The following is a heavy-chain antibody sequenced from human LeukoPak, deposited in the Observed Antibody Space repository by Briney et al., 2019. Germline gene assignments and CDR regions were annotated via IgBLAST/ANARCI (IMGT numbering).Heavy chain of an antibody. Sequence: GGSLRLSCAASGFTFSSYGMSWVRQAPGKGLEWVSAISGSGGSTYYADSVKGRFTISRDNSKNTLYLQMNSLRSEDMAVYYCAVGNYYHDTRFDYWGQGTLVTVSS. CDR3: AVGNYYHDTRFDY. J-gene: IGHJ4*02. V-gene: IGHV3-23*01. D-gene: IGHD3-22*01. CDR1: GFTFSSYG. CDR2: ISGSGGST.